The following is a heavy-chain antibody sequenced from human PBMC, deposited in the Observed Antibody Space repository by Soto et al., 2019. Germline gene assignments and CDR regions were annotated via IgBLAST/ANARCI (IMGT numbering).Heavy chain of an antibody. V-gene: IGHV3-7*05. CDR3: AKAIYGGNSDFGY. D-gene: IGHD4-17*01. CDR2: IKQDGGAK. J-gene: IGHJ4*02. CDR1: GFTFSSYW. Sequence: EVHLVESGGGLVQPGGSMRLSCAASGFTFSSYWMTWVRQAPGKGLEWVANIKQDGGAKYYVDSVKGRFTISRDNAKNSLYLQLNRLRAEDTAVYYWAKAIYGGNSDFGYWGQGTLVTVSS.